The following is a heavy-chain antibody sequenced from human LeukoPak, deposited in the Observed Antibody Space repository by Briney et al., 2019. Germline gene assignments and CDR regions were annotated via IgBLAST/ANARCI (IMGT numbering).Heavy chain of an antibody. Sequence: PGGSLRLSCAASGFTFSSYATNWVRQAPGKGLVWVSAISGSGGSTYYADSVKGRFTISRDNSKNTLYLQMNSLRAEDTAVYYCAKEMYYYDRLHDYWGQGTLVTVSS. CDR1: GFTFSSYA. D-gene: IGHD3-22*01. V-gene: IGHV3-23*01. CDR3: AKEMYYYDRLHDY. J-gene: IGHJ4*02. CDR2: ISGSGGST.